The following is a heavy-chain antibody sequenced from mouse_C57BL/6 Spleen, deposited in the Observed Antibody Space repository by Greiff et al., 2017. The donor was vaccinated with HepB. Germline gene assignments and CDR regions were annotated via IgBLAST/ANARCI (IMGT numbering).Heavy chain of an antibody. Sequence: EVHLVESGGGLVKPGGSLKLSCAASGFTFSSYAMSWVRQTPEKRLEWVATISDGGSYTYYPDNVKGRFTISRDNAKNNLYLQMSHLKSEDTAMYYCARVIYYDYAWFAYWGQGTLVTVSA. D-gene: IGHD2-4*01. V-gene: IGHV5-4*01. CDR1: GFTFSSYA. CDR2: ISDGGSYT. J-gene: IGHJ3*01. CDR3: ARVIYYDYAWFAY.